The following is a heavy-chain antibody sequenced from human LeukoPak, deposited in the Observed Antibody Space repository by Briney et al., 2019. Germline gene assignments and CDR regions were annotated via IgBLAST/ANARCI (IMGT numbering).Heavy chain of an antibody. CDR1: GGTFSSYA. CDR2: IIPIFGTA. CDR3: AREEGGSSSSDF. J-gene: IGHJ4*02. V-gene: IGHV1-69*05. Sequence: SVKVSCKASGGTFSSYAISWLRQAPGQGLEWMGRIIPIFGTANYAQKFQGRVTITTDESTSTAYMELSSLRSEDTAVYYCAREEGGSSSSDFWGQGTLVTVSS. D-gene: IGHD6-6*01.